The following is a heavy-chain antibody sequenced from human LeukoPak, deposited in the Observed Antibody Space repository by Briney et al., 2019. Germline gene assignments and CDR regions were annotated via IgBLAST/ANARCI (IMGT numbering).Heavy chain of an antibody. D-gene: IGHD3-10*01. V-gene: IGHV3-74*01. CDR2: IIYDGAAT. Sequence: GGSLRLSYAASGFTFRNFWMHWVRHVPGEGLVWVSRIIYDGAATNYADSVRGRFTISRDNANNMLYLQMNSLRVEDTGIYYCTREKVLRGDYYYYMDVWGKGTTVTVSS. J-gene: IGHJ6*03. CDR3: TREKVLRGDYYYYMDV. CDR1: GFTFRNFW.